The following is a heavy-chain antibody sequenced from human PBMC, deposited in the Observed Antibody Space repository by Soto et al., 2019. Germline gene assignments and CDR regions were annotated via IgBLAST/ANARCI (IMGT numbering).Heavy chain of an antibody. J-gene: IGHJ6*02. D-gene: IGHD6-13*01. V-gene: IGHV3-33*01. Sequence: GGSLRLSCAASGFTFSSYGMHWVRQAPGKGLEWVAVIWYDGSNKYYADSVKGRFTISRDNSKNTLYLQMNSLRAEDTAVYYCARDKQQLVLVWRDGYGMYVWGQGTTVTVSS. CDR1: GFTFSSYG. CDR2: IWYDGSNK. CDR3: ARDKQQLVLVWRDGYGMYV.